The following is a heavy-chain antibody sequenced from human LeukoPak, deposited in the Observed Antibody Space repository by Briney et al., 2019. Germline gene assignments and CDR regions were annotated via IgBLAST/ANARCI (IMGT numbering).Heavy chain of an antibody. D-gene: IGHD6-13*01. Sequence: VASVKVSCKPSGYTFTDYYLHWVRQAPGQGLEWMGRIDPNSGGTNYAQKFQVRVTVTRDTSISTVYMELSGLRSDDTAVYYCARVPGPYTTSRFDYWGQGTLVTVSS. CDR2: IDPNSGGT. CDR3: ARVPGPYTTSRFDY. J-gene: IGHJ4*02. CDR1: GYTFTDYY. V-gene: IGHV1-2*02.